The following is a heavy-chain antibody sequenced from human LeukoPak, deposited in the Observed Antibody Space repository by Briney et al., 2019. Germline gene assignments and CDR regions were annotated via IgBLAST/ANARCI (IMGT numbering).Heavy chain of an antibody. J-gene: IGHJ4*02. D-gene: IGHD3-9*01. CDR3: AKDRRRCFDWLLLDY. V-gene: IGHV3-23*01. CDR2: ISGSGGST. Sequence: GGSLRLSCAASGFTFSNYWMHWVRQAPGKGLEWVSAISGSGGSTYYADSVKGRFTISRDNSKNTLYLQMNSLRAEDTAVYYCAKDRRRCFDWLLLDYWGQGTLVTVSS. CDR1: GFTFSNYW.